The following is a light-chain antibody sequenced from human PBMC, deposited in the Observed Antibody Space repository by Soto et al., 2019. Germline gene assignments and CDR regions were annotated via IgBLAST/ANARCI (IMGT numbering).Light chain of an antibody. V-gene: IGLV2-14*01. Sequence: QSALTQPASVSGSPGQSITISCTGASSDVGAFNYVSWYQQHPGKAPKLLIYEVSNRPSGLSNRFSGSKSGNTASLTISGLQAEDEADYYCSSYTSSTTRVIGGGTQLTVL. CDR1: SSDVGAFNY. CDR3: SSYTSSTTRV. CDR2: EVS. J-gene: IGLJ2*01.